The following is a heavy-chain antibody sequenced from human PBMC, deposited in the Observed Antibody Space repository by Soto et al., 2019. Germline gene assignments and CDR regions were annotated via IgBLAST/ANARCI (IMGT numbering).Heavy chain of an antibody. CDR3: AKDKGVFNWATSYFDY. Sequence: GGSLRLSCAASGFTFSNYAMHWVRQSPGEGLEWVALTSYDGNNEYYTDSVKGRFTISRDNSKNTLFLQMNSPRPEDTAVYYCAKDKGVFNWATSYFDYWGQGALVTVSS. D-gene: IGHD1-1*01. CDR2: TSYDGNNE. CDR1: GFTFSNYA. J-gene: IGHJ4*02. V-gene: IGHV3-30*18.